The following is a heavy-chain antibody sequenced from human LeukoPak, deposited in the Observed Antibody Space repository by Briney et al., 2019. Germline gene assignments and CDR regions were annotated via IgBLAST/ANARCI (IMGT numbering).Heavy chain of an antibody. CDR1: GGSISSYY. Sequence: SETLSLTCTVSGGSISSYYWSWIRQLPGKGLEWIGYIYTSGSTNYNPSLKSRVTISVDTSKNQFSLKLSSVTAADTAVYYCARLGDELDDYGDYVEGEDGYYYYYMDVWGKGTTVTVSS. CDR3: ARLGDELDDYGDYVEGEDGYYYYYMDV. V-gene: IGHV4-4*09. CDR2: IYTSGST. J-gene: IGHJ6*03. D-gene: IGHD4-17*01.